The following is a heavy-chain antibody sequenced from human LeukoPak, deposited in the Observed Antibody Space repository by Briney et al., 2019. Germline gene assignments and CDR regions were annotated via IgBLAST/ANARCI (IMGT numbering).Heavy chain of an antibody. V-gene: IGHV4-39*01. Sequence: PSETLSLTCTVSGGSISSSSYYWGWIRQPPGKGLEWIGSIYYSGSTYYNPSLKSRVTISVDTSKNQFSLKLSSVTAADTAVYYCATGTTRRGKLGFMGIAAAGNQKFEYFQHWGQGTLVTVSS. CDR2: IYYSGST. CDR1: GGSISSSSYY. J-gene: IGHJ1*01. D-gene: IGHD6-13*01. CDR3: ATGTTRRGKLGFMGIAAAGNQKFEYFQH.